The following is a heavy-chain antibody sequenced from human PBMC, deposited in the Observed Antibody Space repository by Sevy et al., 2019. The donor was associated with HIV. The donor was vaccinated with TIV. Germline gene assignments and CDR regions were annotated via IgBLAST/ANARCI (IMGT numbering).Heavy chain of an antibody. CDR3: AAVAADRGYFNI. CDR1: GFIFGDLY. CDR2: IRNKAKSSTT. D-gene: IGHD6-19*01. Sequence: GGSLRLSCAASGFIFGDLYMDWVRQAPGKGLKWIGRIRNKAKSSTTEYAASVKGRFTITRDDSKNSLYLQMNSLKTEDMARYYCAAVAADRGYFNIWGRCTLVTVSS. V-gene: IGHV3-72*01. J-gene: IGHJ2*01.